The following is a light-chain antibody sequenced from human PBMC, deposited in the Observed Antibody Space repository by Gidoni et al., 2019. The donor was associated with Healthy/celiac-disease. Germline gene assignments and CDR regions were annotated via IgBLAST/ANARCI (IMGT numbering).Light chain of an antibody. CDR2: GAS. Sequence: EIVLSPSPGTLSLSPGERATPSCSASQSVSSSYLAWYQQKPGQAPRLLIYGASSRATGIPDRFSGSGSGTDFTLTISILEPEDFAVYYCQQYCSSRWSFGQGTKVEIK. CDR3: QQYCSSRWS. V-gene: IGKV3-20*01. CDR1: QSVSSSY. J-gene: IGKJ1*01.